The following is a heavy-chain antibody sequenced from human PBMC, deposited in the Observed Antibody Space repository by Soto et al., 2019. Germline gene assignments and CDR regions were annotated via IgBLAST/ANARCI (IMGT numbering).Heavy chain of an antibody. CDR2: ISAYNGKR. D-gene: IGHD5-12*01. V-gene: IGHV1-18*01. Sequence: QGQLLQSGDEVKTPGASVRVSCRASGYPFTSYGISWVRQAHGQGLEWVAWISAYNGKRDTAQKFQDRVTMTLDTSTDTAHMDRGDLTSADTAVYYCARGRIVASIHDAFEIWGQGTKVTVSS. CDR1: GYPFTSYG. J-gene: IGHJ3*02. CDR3: ARGRIVASIHDAFEI.